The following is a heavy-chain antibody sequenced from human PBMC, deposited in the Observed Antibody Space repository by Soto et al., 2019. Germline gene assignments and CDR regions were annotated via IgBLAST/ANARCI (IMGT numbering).Heavy chain of an antibody. V-gene: IGHV3-33*01. CDR1: GFTFNSYG. CDR2: IWYDGSNK. D-gene: IGHD3-22*01. J-gene: IGHJ4*02. Sequence: QVQLVESGGGVVQPGRSLRLSCAASGFTFNSYGMHWVRQAPGKGLEWVAVIWYDGSNKYYADSVKGRFTISRDISKNTLYLQMDSLRAEDTSVYYCARTSGYSLIDYWGQGTLVTVSS. CDR3: ARTSGYSLIDY.